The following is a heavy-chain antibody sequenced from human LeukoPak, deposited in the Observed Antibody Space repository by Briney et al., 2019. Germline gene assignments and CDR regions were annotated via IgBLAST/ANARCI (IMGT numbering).Heavy chain of an antibody. Sequence: GGSLRLSCAASGFTFSSYSMNWVRQAPGKGLEWVSSISSSSSYIYYAVSVKGRFTISRDNAKNSLYLQMNSLRAEDTAVYYCARASSGSPDYWGQGTLVTVSS. J-gene: IGHJ4*02. CDR3: ARASSGSPDY. CDR1: GFTFSSYS. CDR2: ISSSSSYI. V-gene: IGHV3-21*01. D-gene: IGHD1-26*01.